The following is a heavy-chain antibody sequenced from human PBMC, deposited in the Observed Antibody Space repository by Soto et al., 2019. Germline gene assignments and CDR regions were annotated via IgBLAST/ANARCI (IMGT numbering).Heavy chain of an antibody. D-gene: IGHD3-22*01. CDR3: ARRLTLTDAFDI. Sequence: GGSLRLSCAASGFTFSSYAMSWVRQAPGEGMEWVSAISGSGGRTYYADSVKGRFTISRDNSKNTLYLQMNSLRAEDTTVYYCARRLTLTDAFDIWGQGTMVTVSS. J-gene: IGHJ3*02. V-gene: IGHV3-23*01. CDR1: GFTFSSYA. CDR2: ISGSGGRT.